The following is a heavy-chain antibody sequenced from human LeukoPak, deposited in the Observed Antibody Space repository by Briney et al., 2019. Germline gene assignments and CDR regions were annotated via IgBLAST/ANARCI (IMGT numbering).Heavy chain of an antibody. CDR2: IYYSGST. D-gene: IGHD3-10*01. J-gene: IGHJ4*02. CDR3: ARKKDYYGSGSYYNFFDY. V-gene: IGHV4-59*01. Sequence: PSETLSLTCTVSGGSISSYYWSWIRQPPGKGLEWIGYIYYSGSTNYNPSLKSRVTISVDTSKNQFSLKLSSVTAADTAVYYCARKKDYYGSGSYYNFFDYWGQGTLVTVSS. CDR1: GGSISSYY.